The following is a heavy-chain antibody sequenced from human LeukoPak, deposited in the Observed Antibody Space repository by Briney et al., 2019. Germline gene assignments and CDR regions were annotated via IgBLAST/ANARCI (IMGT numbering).Heavy chain of an antibody. J-gene: IGHJ6*02. D-gene: IGHD3-10*01. Sequence: SETLSLTCAVSGVSISSSSYYWGWIRQPPEKGLEWIGSVYYSGNTYYNPSLKSRVAMSVDTSKSQFSLKLNSVTAADTAVYYCARGSGGGSGRNYKDHYYGMDVWGQGTTVTVSS. CDR2: VYYSGNT. CDR1: GVSISSSSYY. V-gene: IGHV4-39*07. CDR3: ARGSGGGSGRNYKDHYYGMDV.